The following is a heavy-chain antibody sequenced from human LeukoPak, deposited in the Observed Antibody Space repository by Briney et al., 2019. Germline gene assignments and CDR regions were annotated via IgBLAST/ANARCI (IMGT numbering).Heavy chain of an antibody. CDR3: ARMGVSYYYDSSTYPTAFDV. J-gene: IGHJ3*01. Sequence: SETLSLTCAVSGYSISSGYYWGWIRQSPGKGLEWIATIFHSGSIYYNPSLKSRVTLSVDTSKNQFSLRLNSVTAADTALYYCARMGVSYYYDSSTYPTAFDVWGQGTMASVSS. CDR1: GYSISSGYY. V-gene: IGHV4-38-2*01. D-gene: IGHD3-22*01. CDR2: IFHSGSI.